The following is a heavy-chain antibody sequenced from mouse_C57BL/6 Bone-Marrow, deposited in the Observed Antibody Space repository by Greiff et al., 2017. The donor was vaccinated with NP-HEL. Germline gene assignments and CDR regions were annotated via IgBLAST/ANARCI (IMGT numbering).Heavy chain of an antibody. Sequence: QVQLQQPGAELVKPGASVKVSCKASGYTFTSYWMHWVKQRPGQGLEWIGRIHPSDSDTNYNQKFKGKATLTVDKSSSTAYMQLSSLTSEDSAVYYCVCFTMVTARVAYWGQGTLVTVSA. CDR1: GYTFTSYW. CDR3: VCFTMVTARVAY. CDR2: IHPSDSDT. V-gene: IGHV1-74*01. J-gene: IGHJ3*01. D-gene: IGHD2-2*01.